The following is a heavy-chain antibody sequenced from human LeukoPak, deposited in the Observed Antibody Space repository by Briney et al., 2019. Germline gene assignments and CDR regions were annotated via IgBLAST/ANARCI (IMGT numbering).Heavy chain of an antibody. CDR2: INPNSGGT. D-gene: IGHD2-2*01. Sequence: ASVRVSCKASGYTFTGYFMHWVRQAPGQGLEWMGWINPNSGGTNYAQKFQGRVTMTRDTSISTAYMELSRLRSDDTAVYYCARDPAVDIVVAAAAMGWFDPWGQGTLVTVSS. CDR3: ARDPAVDIVVAAAAMGWFDP. V-gene: IGHV1-2*02. CDR1: GYTFTGYF. J-gene: IGHJ5*02.